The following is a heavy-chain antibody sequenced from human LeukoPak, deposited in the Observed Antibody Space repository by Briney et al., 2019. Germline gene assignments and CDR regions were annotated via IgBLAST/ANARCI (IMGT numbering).Heavy chain of an antibody. CDR1: GFTFSSYA. CDR2: ISGSGGST. Sequence: GSLRLSCAASGFTFSSYAMSWVRQAPGKGLEWVSAISGSGGSTYYAGSVKGRFTISRDNSKNTLYLQMNSLRAEDTAVYYCAKDLIAATGKGPYFDYWGQGTLVTVSS. CDR3: AKDLIAATGKGPYFDY. V-gene: IGHV3-23*01. J-gene: IGHJ4*02. D-gene: IGHD6-13*01.